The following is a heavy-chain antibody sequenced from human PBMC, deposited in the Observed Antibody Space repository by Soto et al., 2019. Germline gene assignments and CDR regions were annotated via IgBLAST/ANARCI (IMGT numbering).Heavy chain of an antibody. D-gene: IGHD4-17*01. CDR1: GGSMRSQY. CDR2: VYHSGRT. CDR3: ARHEGDYCASSTYEPDWFDP. J-gene: IGHJ5*02. Sequence: QVQLQESGPGLVKPSETLSLTCTVSGGSMRSQYWSWIRQPPGKGLEWIGYVYHSGRTNYNPSLKSRVTISVDTSEHHLSLKFSSVTAAETAVYYCARHEGDYCASSTYEPDWFDPWGQGTLVTVSS. V-gene: IGHV4-59*11.